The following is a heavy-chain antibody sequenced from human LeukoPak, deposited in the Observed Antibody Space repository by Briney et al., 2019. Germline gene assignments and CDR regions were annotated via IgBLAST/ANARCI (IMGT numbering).Heavy chain of an antibody. CDR3: VGATRWQAYDY. J-gene: IGHJ4*02. CDR1: GFTVSSY. V-gene: IGHV3-53*01. D-gene: IGHD4-23*01. CDR2: IYDGGNT. Sequence: GGSLRLSCAASGFTVSSYMSWVRQAPGKGLEWVSVIYDGGNTNYADSVKGRFTISRDTSKNTLFLQMNSLRAEDTGVYYCVGATRWQAYDYWGQGTLVTVSS.